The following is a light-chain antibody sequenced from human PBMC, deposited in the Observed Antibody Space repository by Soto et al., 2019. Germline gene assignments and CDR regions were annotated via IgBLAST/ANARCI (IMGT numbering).Light chain of an antibody. V-gene: IGKV1-5*01. CDR2: DVS. CDR3: QQYFSYPLT. CDR1: QSLSTW. J-gene: IGKJ4*01. Sequence: DIQMTQSPSTLSASVGDRVIITCRASQSLSTWLAWYQQKPGTAPVLLIYDVSRLESGVPSRFSGRGSGTEFTLTISSLQPDDFATYYCQQYFSYPLTFGGGTKVEIK.